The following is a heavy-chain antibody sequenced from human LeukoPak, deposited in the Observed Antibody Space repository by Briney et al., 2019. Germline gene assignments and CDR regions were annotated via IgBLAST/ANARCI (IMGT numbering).Heavy chain of an antibody. J-gene: IGHJ4*02. CDR1: GFTFSSYE. Sequence: PGGSLRLSCAASGFTFSSYEMNWVRQAPGKGLEWVSYISSSGSTIYYADSVKGRFTISRDNAKNSLYLQMNSLRAEDTAVYYCAREMTYYYDSSGPHWGQGTLVTVSS. V-gene: IGHV3-48*03. CDR3: AREMTYYYDSSGPH. D-gene: IGHD3-22*01. CDR2: ISSSGSTI.